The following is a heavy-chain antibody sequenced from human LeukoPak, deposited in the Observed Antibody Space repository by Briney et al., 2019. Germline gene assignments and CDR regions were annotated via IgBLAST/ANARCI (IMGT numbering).Heavy chain of an antibody. V-gene: IGHV3-66*01. CDR3: AKVPPRDYDFWSGYQGYYYYYMDV. J-gene: IGHJ6*03. CDR1: GFTVSSNY. Sequence: GGSLRLSCAASGFTVSSNYMSWVRQAPGKGLEWVSVIYGGGTTYYADSVKGRFTISRDNSKNTLYLQMNSLRAEDTAVYYCAKVPPRDYDFWSGYQGYYYYYMDVWGKGTTVTVSS. CDR2: IYGGGTT. D-gene: IGHD3-3*01.